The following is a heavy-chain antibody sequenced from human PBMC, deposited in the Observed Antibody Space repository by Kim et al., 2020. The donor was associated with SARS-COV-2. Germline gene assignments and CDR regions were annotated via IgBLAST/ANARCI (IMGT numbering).Heavy chain of an antibody. CDR1: GFTFSSYG. J-gene: IGHJ4*02. CDR3: AKEGLRFWDIWFDY. CDR2: ISYDGSNK. D-gene: IGHD3-10*01. Sequence: GGSLRLSCAASGFTFSSYGMHWVRQAPGKGLEWVAVISYDGSNKYYADSVKGRFTISRDNSKNTLYLQMNSLRAEDTAVYYCAKEGLRFWDIWFDYWVEG. V-gene: IGHV3-30*18.